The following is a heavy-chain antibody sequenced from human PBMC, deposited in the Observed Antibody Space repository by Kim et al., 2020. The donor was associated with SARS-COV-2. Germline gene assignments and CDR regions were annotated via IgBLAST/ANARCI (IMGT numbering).Heavy chain of an antibody. Sequence: SETLSLTCTVSGGSISSSSYYWGWIRQPPGKGLEWIGSIYYSGSTYYNPSLKSRVTISVDTSKNQFSLKLSSVTAADSAVYYCAKVPYYDYVWGSPDYYYYGMDVWGQGTTVTVSS. CDR1: GGSISSSSYY. V-gene: IGHV4-39*01. CDR2: IYYSGST. CDR3: AKVPYYDYVWGSPDYYYYGMDV. D-gene: IGHD3-16*01. J-gene: IGHJ6*02.